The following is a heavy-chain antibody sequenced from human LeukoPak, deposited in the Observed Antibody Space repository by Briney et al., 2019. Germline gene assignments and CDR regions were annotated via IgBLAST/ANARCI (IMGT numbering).Heavy chain of an antibody. CDR3: ARVRDVYNHVFEN. V-gene: IGHV3-53*01. Sequence: GGSLRLSCAVSTFTVASNYMSWVRQTPGKGLVWGSDIYQGGSPSSSPSVKGRFTIPRDISKTTLHLQMNNLRVDDTAVYYCARVRDVYNHVFENWGQGTLVTVS. J-gene: IGHJ4*02. D-gene: IGHD5-24*01. CDR1: TFTVASNY. CDR2: IYQGGSP.